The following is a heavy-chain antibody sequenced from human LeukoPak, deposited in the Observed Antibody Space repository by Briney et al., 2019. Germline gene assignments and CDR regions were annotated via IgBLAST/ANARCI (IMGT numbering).Heavy chain of an antibody. CDR3: ARESVGAPSDAFDI. V-gene: IGHV3-7*01. CDR2: IKQDGSEK. CDR1: GFTFSSYW. J-gene: IGHJ3*02. Sequence: GGSLRLSCAASGFTFSSYWMSWVRQAPGKGLEWVANIKQDGSEKYYVDSMKGRFTISRDNAKNSLYLQMNSLRAEDTAVYYCARESVGAPSDAFDIWGQGTMVTVSS. D-gene: IGHD1-26*01.